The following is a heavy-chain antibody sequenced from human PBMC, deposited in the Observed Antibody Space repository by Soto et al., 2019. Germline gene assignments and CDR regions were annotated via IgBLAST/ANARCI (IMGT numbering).Heavy chain of an antibody. D-gene: IGHD3-16*01. CDR1: GFTFDNYA. J-gene: IGHJ4*02. Sequence: EEQLVESGGGLVQPDMSLRLSCAASGFTFDNYAMHWVRQAPGKGLEWVSGISWNSGSRGYADSVKGRFTISRDNAKNSLYLQMYSLRADDTSLWYCAGDRDACPLGYWGPGTLVTVSS. CDR2: ISWNSGSR. CDR3: AGDRDACPLGY. V-gene: IGHV3-9*01.